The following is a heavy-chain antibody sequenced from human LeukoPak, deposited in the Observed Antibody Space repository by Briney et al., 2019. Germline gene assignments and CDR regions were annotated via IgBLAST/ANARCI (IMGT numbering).Heavy chain of an antibody. CDR2: ISSSSSYT. V-gene: IGHV3-21*01. J-gene: IGHJ4*02. CDR3: ARTHGAYSSSFGPD. Sequence: GGSLRLSCAASGSTFSSYSMNWVRQAPGKGLEWVSSISSSSSYTYYADSVKGRFTISRDNAKNSLYLQMNSLRAEDTAVYYCARTHGAYSSSFGPDWGQGTLVTVSS. CDR1: GSTFSSYS. D-gene: IGHD6-6*01.